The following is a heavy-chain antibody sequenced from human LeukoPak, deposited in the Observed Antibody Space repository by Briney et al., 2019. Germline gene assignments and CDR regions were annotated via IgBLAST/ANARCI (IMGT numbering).Heavy chain of an antibody. V-gene: IGHV1-69*05. Sequence: GASVKVSCKASGGTFSSYAISWVRQAPGQGLEWMGRIIPIFGTANYAQKFQGRVTITTDESTSTAYMELSRLRSEDTAVYYCARDRYSYGYFYYWGQGTLVTVSS. J-gene: IGHJ4*02. CDR3: ARDRYSYGYFYY. D-gene: IGHD5-18*01. CDR1: GGTFSSYA. CDR2: IIPIFGTA.